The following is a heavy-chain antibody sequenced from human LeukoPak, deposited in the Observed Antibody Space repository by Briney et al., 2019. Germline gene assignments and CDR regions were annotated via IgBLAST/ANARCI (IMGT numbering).Heavy chain of an antibody. Sequence: PGGPLRLSCAASGFTFSSYAMHWVRQAPGKGLEYVSAISSKGGSTYYASSVKGRFTISRDNSKNTLYLQMGSLRAEDMAVYYCARGSLEFWSGPYYFDYWGQGTLVTVSS. D-gene: IGHD3-3*01. J-gene: IGHJ4*02. CDR2: ISSKGGST. CDR1: GFTFSSYA. CDR3: ARGSLEFWSGPYYFDY. V-gene: IGHV3-64*01.